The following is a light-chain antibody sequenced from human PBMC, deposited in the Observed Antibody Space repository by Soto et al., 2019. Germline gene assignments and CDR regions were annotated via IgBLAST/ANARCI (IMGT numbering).Light chain of an antibody. V-gene: IGKV3-20*01. J-gene: IGKJ1*01. CDR1: QSVSSTY. CDR3: QHYCSTPLS. Sequence: EVVLTQSPGTLSLSPGERATLSCRASQSVSSTYLAWYQQRPGQAPRLLIYGASTRATDIPDRSSGSGAGTDFTLTVSRLQPEDFAVYYCQHYCSTPLSFGHGTKVEIK. CDR2: GAS.